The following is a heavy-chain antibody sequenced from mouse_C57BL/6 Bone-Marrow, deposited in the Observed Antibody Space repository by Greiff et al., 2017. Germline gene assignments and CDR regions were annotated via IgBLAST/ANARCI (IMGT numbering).Heavy chain of an antibody. Sequence: VHVKQYGAELVRPGASVKLSCTASGFNIKDDYMHWVKQRPEQGLEWIGWIDPENGDTEYASKFQGKATITADTSSNTAYLQLSSLTSEDTAVYYCTGAMDYWGQGTSVTVSS. J-gene: IGHJ4*01. V-gene: IGHV14-4*01. CDR1: GFNIKDDY. CDR2: IDPENGDT. CDR3: TGAMDY.